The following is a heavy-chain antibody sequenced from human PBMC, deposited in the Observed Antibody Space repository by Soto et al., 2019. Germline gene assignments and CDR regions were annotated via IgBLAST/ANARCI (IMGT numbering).Heavy chain of an antibody. J-gene: IGHJ4*02. CDR2: VYDSGHT. D-gene: IGHD3-3*01. CDR1: GGPFNTGGYY. CDR3: ARMEAQGNLHEYFEY. Sequence: SETLSLTCTVSGGPFNTGGYYWSWVRQRPEKGLEWIGYVYDSGHTYYNPSLKSRPAISLDTSKGQFSLKLSSVTAADTAVYYCARMEAQGNLHEYFEYWGQGILVTVSS. V-gene: IGHV4-31*03.